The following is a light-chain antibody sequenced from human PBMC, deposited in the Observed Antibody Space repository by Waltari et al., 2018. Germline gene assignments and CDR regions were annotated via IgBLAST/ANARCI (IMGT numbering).Light chain of an antibody. CDR2: DFS. Sequence: QSALTQPASVSGSPGQSITISCSGTSSDVGAYNYVCWYQQHPGKAPKLIIYDFSVRPSWVSNRFSGSKSGNTASLTISGLHTEDEADYYCGTSTTTRNHVFGTGTKVTVL. V-gene: IGLV2-14*03. CDR3: GTSTTTRNHV. J-gene: IGLJ1*01. CDR1: SSDVGAYNY.